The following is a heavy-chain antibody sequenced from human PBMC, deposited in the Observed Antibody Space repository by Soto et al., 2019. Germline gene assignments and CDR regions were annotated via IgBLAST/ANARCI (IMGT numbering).Heavy chain of an antibody. CDR3: ARGAFKYYYYGMDV. V-gene: IGHV4-59*01. CDR2: IYYSGTT. CDR1: GGSISSYY. Sequence: PSETLSLTCTVSGGSISSYYWSWIRQPPGKGLEWIGYIYYSGTTNYNPSLKSRVTISVDTSTNQFSLKLSSVTAADTAIYYCARGAFKYYYYGMDVWGQGTTVTVSS. J-gene: IGHJ6*02.